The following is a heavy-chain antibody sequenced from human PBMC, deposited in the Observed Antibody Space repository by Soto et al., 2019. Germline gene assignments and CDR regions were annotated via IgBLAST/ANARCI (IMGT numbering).Heavy chain of an antibody. J-gene: IGHJ4*02. CDR1: DGSVSSGSYY. Sequence: SETLSLTCTVSDGSVSSGSYYWSWIRQPPGKGLEWIGEIYRTGSTNYNPSLKSRVTISLDKSENQFSLKVTSLTAADTAVYYCASRDPGTSVDYWGQGTLVTVS. D-gene: IGHD1-7*01. CDR3: ASRDPGTSVDY. V-gene: IGHV4-61*01. CDR2: IYRTGST.